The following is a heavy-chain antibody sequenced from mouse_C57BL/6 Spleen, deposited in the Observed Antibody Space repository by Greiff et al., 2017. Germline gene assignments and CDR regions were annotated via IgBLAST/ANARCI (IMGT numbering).Heavy chain of an antibody. CDR3: ARAGTTMVTHFDY. CDR1: GYTFTSYW. V-gene: IGHV1-52*01. D-gene: IGHD2-2*01. J-gene: IGHJ2*01. CDR2: IDPSDSET. Sequence: QVQLQQSGAELVRPGSSVKLSCKASGYTFTSYWMHWVKQRPIQGLEWIGNIDPSDSETHYNQKFKDKATLTVDKSSSTAYMQLSSLTSEDSAVXYCARAGTTMVTHFDYWGQGTTLTVSS.